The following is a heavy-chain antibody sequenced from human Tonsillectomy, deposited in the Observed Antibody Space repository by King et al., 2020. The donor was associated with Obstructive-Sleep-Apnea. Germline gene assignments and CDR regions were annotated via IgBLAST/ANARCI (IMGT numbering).Heavy chain of an antibody. D-gene: IGHD6-19*01. CDR1: GGSIRAYY. CDR2: TYSSGST. CDR3: ARNNVLGSGWGSMDV. V-gene: IGHV4-59*01. Sequence: VQLQESGPGLVNPSETLSLTCTVSGGSIRAYYWSWIRQPPGKGLEWIGYTYSSGSTGYNPSLKSRVNISVDTSKNQFSLRLTSVTAADTAVYYCARNNVLGSGWGSMDVWGLGTTVIVSS. J-gene: IGHJ6*02.